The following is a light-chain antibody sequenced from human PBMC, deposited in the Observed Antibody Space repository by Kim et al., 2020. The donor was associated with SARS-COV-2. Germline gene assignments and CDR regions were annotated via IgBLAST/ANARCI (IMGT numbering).Light chain of an antibody. CDR1: KLGDKY. CDR3: QAWDSSTGV. V-gene: IGLV3-1*01. J-gene: IGLJ7*01. CDR2: QDS. Sequence: VSPGHTASITCSGDKLGDKYACWYQQKPGQSPVLVIYQDSKRPSGIPERFSGSNSGNTATLTISGTQAMDEADYYCQAWDSSTGVFGGGTQLTVL.